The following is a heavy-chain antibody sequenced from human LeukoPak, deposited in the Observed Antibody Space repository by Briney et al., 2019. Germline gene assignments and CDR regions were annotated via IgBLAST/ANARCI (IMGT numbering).Heavy chain of an antibody. CDR1: GYTFTASY. V-gene: IGHV1-2*06. Sequence: ASVKVSCKASGYTFTASYMQWARQAPGQGLEWMGRINPSNGDTEYEQKFQGRVTMTRDTSISTVYMELSRLTSDDTAVYYCARSWHGMDVWGQGTTVTVSS. CDR2: INPSNGDT. CDR3: ARSWHGMDV. J-gene: IGHJ6*02.